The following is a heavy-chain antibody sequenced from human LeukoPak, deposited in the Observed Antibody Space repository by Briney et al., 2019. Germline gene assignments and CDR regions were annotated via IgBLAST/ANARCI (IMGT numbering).Heavy chain of an antibody. CDR1: GFTFSSDW. Sequence: GGSLRLSCSASGFTFSSDWMHWVRQAPGKGLLWVSRISGDGSSPNYADSVNGRFTISRDNAKKTLYLQMNSLRADDTAVYYCVDEGSHGVEWGQGTLVTVSS. CDR3: VDEGSHGVE. J-gene: IGHJ4*02. CDR2: ISGDGSSP. D-gene: IGHD3-16*01. V-gene: IGHV3-74*01.